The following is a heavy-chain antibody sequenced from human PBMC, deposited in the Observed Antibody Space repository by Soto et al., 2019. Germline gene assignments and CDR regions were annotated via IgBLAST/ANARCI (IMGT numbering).Heavy chain of an antibody. V-gene: IGHV1-69*13. CDR2: IIPIFGTA. CDR3: ARAPILYYLYWFDP. Sequence: ASVKVSCKASGGTFSSYATSWVRQAPGQGLEWVGGIIPIFGTANYAQKFQGRVTITADESTSTAYMELSSLRSEDTAVYYCARAPILYYLYWFDPWGQGTLVTVSS. CDR1: GGTFSSYA. D-gene: IGHD2-8*01. J-gene: IGHJ5*02.